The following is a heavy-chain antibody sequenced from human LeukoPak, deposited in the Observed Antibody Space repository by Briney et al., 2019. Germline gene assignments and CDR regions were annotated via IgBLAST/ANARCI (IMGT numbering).Heavy chain of an antibody. D-gene: IGHD2-15*01. CDR1: GFTFSSYS. CDR2: ISGSGGST. Sequence: PGGSLRLSCAASGFTFSSYSMNWVRQAPGKGLEWVSAISGSGGSTYYADSVKGRFTISRDNSKNTLYLQMNSLRAEDTAVYYCAKAGGCSGGSCYSRVHYFDYWGQGTLATVSS. CDR3: AKAGGCSGGSCYSRVHYFDY. J-gene: IGHJ4*02. V-gene: IGHV3-23*01.